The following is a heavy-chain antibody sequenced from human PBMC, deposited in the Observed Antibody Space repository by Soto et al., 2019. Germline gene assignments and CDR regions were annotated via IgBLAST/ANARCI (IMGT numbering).Heavy chain of an antibody. CDR1: GFSLDTSGVS. D-gene: IGHD5-18*01. V-gene: IGHV2-5*02. CDR2: IYWDDDK. CDR3: ARRNLNTAMVYWYFDL. Sequence: QITLTESGPTLVNPTQTLTLTCTFSGFSLDTSGVSVSWIRQSPGKALEWLALIYWDDDKRYSPSLKNRLTITKDTSTNLVVLTMTNMDPVDTGTYYCARRNLNTAMVYWYFDLWGRGTLVTVSS. J-gene: IGHJ2*01.